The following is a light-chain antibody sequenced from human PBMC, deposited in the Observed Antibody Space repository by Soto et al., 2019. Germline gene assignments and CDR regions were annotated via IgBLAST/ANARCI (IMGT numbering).Light chain of an antibody. CDR1: QSVGSN. Sequence: DRVMTQSPATLSMSPGERATLSCRASQSVGSNLAWYQQKLGQAPRLLIYDVSTRATGIPGRFSGSGSETEFTLTITSLQSEDFAVYYCQQYNQWPITFGQGTRLETK. CDR3: QQYNQWPIT. CDR2: DVS. J-gene: IGKJ5*01. V-gene: IGKV3-15*01.